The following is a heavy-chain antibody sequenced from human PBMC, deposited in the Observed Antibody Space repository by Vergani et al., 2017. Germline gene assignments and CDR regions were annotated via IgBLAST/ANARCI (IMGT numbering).Heavy chain of an antibody. Sequence: QVQLVQSGAEVKKPGSSVKVSCKASGGTFSSYAISWVRQAPGQGLEWMGRIIPIFGTANYAQKFQGRVTITADESTSTAYMELSSLRSEDTAVYYCAGGPGYCSSTSCYRGPGYYYGMDVWGQGTTVTVSS. D-gene: IGHD2-2*02. CDR1: GGTFSSYA. J-gene: IGHJ6*02. CDR2: IIPIFGTA. CDR3: AGGPGYCSSTSCYRGPGYYYGMDV. V-gene: IGHV1-69*18.